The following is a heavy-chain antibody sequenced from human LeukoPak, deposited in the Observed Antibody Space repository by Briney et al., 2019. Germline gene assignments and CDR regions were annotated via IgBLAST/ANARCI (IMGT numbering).Heavy chain of an antibody. CDR3: ARVDYGSGSPPLYGMDV. V-gene: IGHV4-4*02. Sequence: SGTLSLTCAVSGGSISSSNWGSWVRRPPGRGREGIGETYHSGTTNYNPSLKSRVTISVDNSKNQFSLKLSSVTAADTAVYYCARVDYGSGSPPLYGMDVWGKGTTVTVSS. D-gene: IGHD3-10*01. J-gene: IGHJ6*04. CDR1: GGSISSSNW. CDR2: TYHSGTT.